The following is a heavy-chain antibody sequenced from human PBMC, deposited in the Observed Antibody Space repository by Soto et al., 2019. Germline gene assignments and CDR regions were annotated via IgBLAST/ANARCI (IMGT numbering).Heavy chain of an antibody. CDR1: GYMFPIYH. CDR2: IDPSDSRT. CDR3: ARHDANGDLDX. V-gene: IGHV5-10-1*01. J-gene: IGHJ4*02. Sequence: GEALKISCEASGYMFPIYHISWVRQMPGKGLELVVKIDPSDSRTMYRPSSRARITIAVDKYINTAYLEWGRLNASDTAMYYCARHDANGDLDXWGQGTQVTVSX. D-gene: IGHD2-8*01.